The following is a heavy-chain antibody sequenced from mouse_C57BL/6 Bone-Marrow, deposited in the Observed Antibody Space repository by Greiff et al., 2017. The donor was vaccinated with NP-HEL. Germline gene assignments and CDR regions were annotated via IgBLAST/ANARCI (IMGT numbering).Heavy chain of an antibody. D-gene: IGHD1-1*01. CDR2: INPSTGGT. V-gene: IGHV1-42*01. Sequence: EVQLQQSGPELVKPGASVKISCKASGYSFTGYYMNWVKQSPEKSLEWIGEINPSTGGTTYNQKFEAKATLTVDKSSSTAYMQLKSLTSEDSAVYYCARSIYYYGSTLYAMDYWGQGTSVTVSS. CDR1: GYSFTGYY. CDR3: ARSIYYYGSTLYAMDY. J-gene: IGHJ4*01.